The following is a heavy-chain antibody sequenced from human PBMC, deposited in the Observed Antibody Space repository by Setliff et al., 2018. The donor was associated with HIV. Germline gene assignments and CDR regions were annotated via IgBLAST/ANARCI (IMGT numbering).Heavy chain of an antibody. Sequence: GGSLRLSCAASGFTFSSYAMSWVRQAPGQGLEWVSGILGGENDPTYYENSVMGRFIISRDNSKNTLYLHMNSLRVEDSAIYYCVKGQGFCSMTSCALDWFGPWGQGTLVTVSS. D-gene: IGHD2-2*01. J-gene: IGHJ5*02. CDR1: GFTFSSYA. CDR3: VKGQGFCSMTSCALDWFGP. V-gene: IGHV3-23*01. CDR2: ILGGENDPT.